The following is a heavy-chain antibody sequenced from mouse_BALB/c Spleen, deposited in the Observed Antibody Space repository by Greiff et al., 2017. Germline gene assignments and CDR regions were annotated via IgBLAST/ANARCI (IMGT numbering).Heavy chain of an antibody. CDR2: ISSGGST. V-gene: IGHV5-6-5*01. J-gene: IGHJ4*01. D-gene: IGHD1-2*01. CDR1: GFTFSSYA. CDR3: ARRVTTARDYYAMDY. Sequence: EVQRVESGGGLVKPGGSLKLSCAASGFTFSSYAMSWVRQTPEKRLEWVASISSGGSTYYPDSVKGRFTISRDNARNILYLQMSSLRSEDTAMYYCARRVTTARDYYAMDYWGQGTSVTVSS.